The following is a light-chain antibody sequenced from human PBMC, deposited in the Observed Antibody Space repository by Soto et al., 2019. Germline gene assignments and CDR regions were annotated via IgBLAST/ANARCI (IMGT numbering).Light chain of an antibody. V-gene: IGLV7-43*01. Sequence: QTVVTQEPSLTVSPGGTVTLTCASSTGAVTSGNYPSWFQRKPGQAPRTLIYTTNDKHSWTPARFSGSLLGGRATLTLSGAQPEEEADYCCLLYYGGAPLVFGGGTKLTVL. CDR1: TGAVTSGNY. CDR2: TTN. J-gene: IGLJ3*02. CDR3: LLYYGGAPLV.